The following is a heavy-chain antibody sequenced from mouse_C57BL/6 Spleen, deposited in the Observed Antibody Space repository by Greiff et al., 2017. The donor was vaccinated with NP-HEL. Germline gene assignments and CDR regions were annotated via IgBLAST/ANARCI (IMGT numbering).Heavy chain of an antibody. V-gene: IGHV1-80*01. D-gene: IGHD1-1*01. CDR1: GYAFSSYW. CDR3: AREGTTVVATEGFDY. CDR2: IYPGDGDT. J-gene: IGHJ2*01. Sequence: QVQLKQSGAELVKPGASVKISCKASGYAFSSYWMNWVKQRPGKGLEWIGQIYPGDGDTNYNGKFKGKATLTADKSSSTAYMQLSSLTSEDSAVYFCAREGTTVVATEGFDYWGQGTTLTVSS.